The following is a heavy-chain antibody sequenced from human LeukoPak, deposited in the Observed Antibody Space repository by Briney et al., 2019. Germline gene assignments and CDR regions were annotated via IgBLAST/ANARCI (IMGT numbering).Heavy chain of an antibody. J-gene: IGHJ3*02. CDR3: ARDADYSESSGLAALDI. CDR2: VWSDGRNK. CDR1: GFSIRTYG. D-gene: IGHD3-22*01. V-gene: IGHV3-33*01. Sequence: PGKSLRLSCAASGFSIRTYGMHWVRQAPGKGLEWLAAVWSDGRNKFYEESVKGRINISRDNSKSTLYLQMNSLRAEETAVYYCARDADYSESSGLAALDIWGQGTMVSVSS.